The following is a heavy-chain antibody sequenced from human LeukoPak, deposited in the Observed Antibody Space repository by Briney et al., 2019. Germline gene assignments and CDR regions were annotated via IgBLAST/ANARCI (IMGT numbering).Heavy chain of an antibody. CDR3: ARGGVGGAFDI. CDR1: GYTFTGYY. Sequence: ASVKVSCKASGYTFTGYYMHWVRQAPGQELEWMGWINPNSGGTNYAQKFQGRVTMTRNTSISTAYMELSSLRSEDTAVYYCARGGVGGAFDIWGQGTMVTVSS. V-gene: IGHV1-2*02. J-gene: IGHJ3*02. CDR2: INPNSGGT. D-gene: IGHD2-8*01.